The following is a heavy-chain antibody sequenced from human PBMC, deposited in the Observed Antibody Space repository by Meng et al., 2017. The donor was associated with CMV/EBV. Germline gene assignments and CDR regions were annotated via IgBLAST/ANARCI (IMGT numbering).Heavy chain of an antibody. CDR3: ARETVSASGGIDP. CDR1: GASVATDSYY. Sequence: GSLRLSCTVSGASVATDSYYWGWIRQPPGKGLEWIGYIYNTGSTKYNPSLQTRVTVSVDTPKNQFSLKLSSVTAADTATYYCARETVSASGGIDPWGRGTLVTVSS. V-gene: IGHV4-61*01. D-gene: IGHD2/OR15-2a*01. CDR2: IYNTGST. J-gene: IGHJ5*02.